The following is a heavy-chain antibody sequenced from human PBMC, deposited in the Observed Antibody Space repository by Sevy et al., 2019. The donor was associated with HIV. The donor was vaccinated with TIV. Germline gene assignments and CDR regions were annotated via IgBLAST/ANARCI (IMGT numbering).Heavy chain of an antibody. CDR2: ISSSSYI. CDR1: GFTFSSYS. V-gene: IGHV3-21*01. CDR3: AGRGYSYGIDAFDI. J-gene: IGHJ3*02. Sequence: GGSLRLSCAAPGFTFSSYSMNWVRQAPGKGLEWVSSISSSSYIYYADSVKGRFTISRDNAKNSLYLQMNSLRAEDTAVYYCAGRGYSYGIDAFDIWGQGTMVTVSS. D-gene: IGHD5-18*01.